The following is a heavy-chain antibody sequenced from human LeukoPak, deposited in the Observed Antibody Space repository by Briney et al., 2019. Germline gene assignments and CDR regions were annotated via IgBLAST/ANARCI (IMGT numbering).Heavy chain of an antibody. Sequence: GGSLRLSCAASGFTFSSYWMHWVRQAPGKGLVWVSRINSDGSSISYADSVKGRFTISRDNAKNTLSLQMNSLRAEDTAVYYCASLTSSWSPYFDYWGQGTLVTVSS. D-gene: IGHD6-13*01. CDR2: INSDGSSI. J-gene: IGHJ4*02. V-gene: IGHV3-74*01. CDR1: GFTFSSYW. CDR3: ASLTSSWSPYFDY.